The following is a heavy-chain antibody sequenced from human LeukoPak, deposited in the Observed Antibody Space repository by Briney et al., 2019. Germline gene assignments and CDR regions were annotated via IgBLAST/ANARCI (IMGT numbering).Heavy chain of an antibody. CDR1: GFTFSSYW. CDR3: ASASSHRIAAGGDY. J-gene: IGHJ4*02. V-gene: IGHV3-74*01. Sequence: PWGSLRLSCAASGFTFSSYWMHWVRQAPGKGLVWVSRINSDGSSRNYADSVKGRFTISRDNAKNTLYLQMNRLRAEDTAVYYCASASSHRIAAGGDYWGQGTLVTVSS. CDR2: INSDGSSR. D-gene: IGHD6-13*01.